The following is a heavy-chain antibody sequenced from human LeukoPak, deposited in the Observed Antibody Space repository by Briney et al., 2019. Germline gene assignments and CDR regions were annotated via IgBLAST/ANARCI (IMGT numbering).Heavy chain of an antibody. J-gene: IGHJ4*02. CDR3: ARGASSHDYGDY. V-gene: IGHV3-21*01. CDR2: ISSSSSYI. Sequence: GGSLRLSRAASGFTFSSYSMNWVRQAPGKGLEWVSSISSSSSYIYYADSVKGRFTISRDNAKNSLYLQMNSLRAEDTAVYYCARGASSHDYGDYWGQGTLVTVSS. CDR1: GFTFSSYS.